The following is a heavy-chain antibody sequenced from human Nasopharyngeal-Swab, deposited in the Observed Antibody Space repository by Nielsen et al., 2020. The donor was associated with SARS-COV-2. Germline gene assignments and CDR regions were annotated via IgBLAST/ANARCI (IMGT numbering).Heavy chain of an antibody. CDR1: GYTFTSYV. Sequence: ASVKVSCKAYGYTFTSYVMHWVRQAPGQSLEWMGWVNAANGNTKYSQKFRDRVTIVRETSAKIAYMELSSLRSEDTAVYYCARDRSVGYCSGGSCYSGFDQWGQGTLGTVS. CDR2: VNAANGNT. D-gene: IGHD2-15*01. J-gene: IGHJ5*02. CDR3: ARDRSVGYCSGGSCYSGFDQ. V-gene: IGHV1-3*01.